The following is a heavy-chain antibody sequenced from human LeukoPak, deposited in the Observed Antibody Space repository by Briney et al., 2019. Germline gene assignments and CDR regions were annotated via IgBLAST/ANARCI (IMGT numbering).Heavy chain of an antibody. D-gene: IGHD1-7*01. CDR1: GFTFSSYT. V-gene: IGHV3-7*01. J-gene: IGHJ6*02. CDR3: ARRKLTYYYGMDV. CDR2: INQDGSEK. Sequence: GGSLRLSCAASGFTFSSYTMSWVRQAPGKGLEWVANINQDGSEKYYVDSVKGRFTVSRGNAKNSLDLQMNTLRAEDTAVYYCARRKLTYYYGMDVWGQGTTVTVSS.